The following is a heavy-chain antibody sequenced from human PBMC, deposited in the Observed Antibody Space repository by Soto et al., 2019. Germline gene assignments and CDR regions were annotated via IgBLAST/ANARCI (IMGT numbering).Heavy chain of an antibody. J-gene: IGHJ6*03. Sequence: SETLSLTCTVSGGSISSYYWSWIRQPPGKGLEWIGYIYYSGSTNYNPSLKSRVTISVDTSKNQFSLKLSSVTAADTAVYYCARTDPYSSSWYGPSIVYYYYMDVWGKGTTVTVSS. V-gene: IGHV4-59*01. CDR1: GGSISSYY. D-gene: IGHD6-13*01. CDR2: IYYSGST. CDR3: ARTDPYSSSWYGPSIVYYYYMDV.